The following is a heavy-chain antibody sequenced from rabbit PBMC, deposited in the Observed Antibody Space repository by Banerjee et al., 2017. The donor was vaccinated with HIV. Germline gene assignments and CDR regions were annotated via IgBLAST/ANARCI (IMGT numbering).Heavy chain of an antibody. D-gene: IGHD8-1*01. V-gene: IGHV1S45*01. CDR3: ARDGYGGSSYYATYAFNL. CDR2: IYAGSSGSA. CDR1: GFSFSTNW. Sequence: QEQLVEYGGDLVQPEGSLTLTCTASGFSFSTNWICWVRQAPGKGLEWIACIYAGSSGSAYYASWAKGRFTISKTSSTTVTLQGTSLTAADTATYFCARDGYGGSSYYATYAFNLWGPGTLVTVS. J-gene: IGHJ4*01.